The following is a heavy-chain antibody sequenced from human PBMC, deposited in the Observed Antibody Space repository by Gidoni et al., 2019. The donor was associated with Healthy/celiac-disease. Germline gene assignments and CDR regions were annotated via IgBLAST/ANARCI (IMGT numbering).Heavy chain of an antibody. V-gene: IGHV4-39*01. Sequence: QLQLQELGPGLVQPSETLSLTCTVPGGSISSSSYYWGWIRQPPGKGLEWIGSIYYSGSTYYNPSLKSRVTISVDTSKNQFSLKLSSVTAADTAVYYCARGKDFDYWGQGTLVTVSS. D-gene: IGHD6-13*01. CDR2: IYYSGST. CDR3: ARGKDFDY. J-gene: IGHJ4*02. CDR1: GGSISSSSYY.